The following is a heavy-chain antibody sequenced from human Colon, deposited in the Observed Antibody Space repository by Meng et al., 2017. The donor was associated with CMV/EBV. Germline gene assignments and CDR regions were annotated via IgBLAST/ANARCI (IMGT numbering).Heavy chain of an antibody. CDR2: IRSKAYGGTT. D-gene: IGHD5-12*01. J-gene: IGHJ4*02. V-gene: IGHV3-49*04. Sequence: GGSLRLSCTTSEFTFGDYAMSWVRQAPGKGLEWVGFIRSKAYGGTTEYAASVKGRFTISRDDSKSIAYLQMNSLKTEDTAVYYCTRDIVATITHDYWGQGTLVTVSS. CDR1: EFTFGDYA. CDR3: TRDIVATITHDY.